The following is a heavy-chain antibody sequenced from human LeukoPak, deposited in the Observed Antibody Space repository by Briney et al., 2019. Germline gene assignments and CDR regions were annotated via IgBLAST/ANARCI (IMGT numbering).Heavy chain of an antibody. CDR3: TRQYSGGMDV. CDR2: TYYRSRWFN. J-gene: IGHJ6*02. D-gene: IGHD5-12*01. Sequence: SQTLSLTCALSGDSVSSKSAAWNWIRQSPSRGLEWLGRTYYRSRWFNGYAVSVKGRITISPDTSKNQFSLQLNSVTPEDTAVYYCTRQYSGGMDVWGQGTTVTVSS. CDR1: GDSVSSKSAA. V-gene: IGHV6-1*01.